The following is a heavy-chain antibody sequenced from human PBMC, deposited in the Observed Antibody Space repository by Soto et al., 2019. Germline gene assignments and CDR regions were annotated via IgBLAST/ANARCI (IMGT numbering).Heavy chain of an antibody. D-gene: IGHD3-22*01. CDR2: IYHSGST. V-gene: IGHV4-4*02. J-gene: IGHJ4*02. Sequence: QVQLQESGPGLVKPSGTLSLTCAVSGGSISSSNWWSWVRQPPGKGLEWIGEIYHSGSTNYNPSLKSRFTIAVDKSKNQFSLKLSSVTAADTAVYYCARGGIVVANTRGGIVNWGQGTLVTVST. CDR3: ARGGIVVANTRGGIVN. CDR1: GGSISSSNW.